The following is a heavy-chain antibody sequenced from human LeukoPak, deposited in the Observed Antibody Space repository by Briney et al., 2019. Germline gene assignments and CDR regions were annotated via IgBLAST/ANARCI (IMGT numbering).Heavy chain of an antibody. J-gene: IGHJ4*02. D-gene: IGHD3-10*01. CDR1: GFTFSSYA. Sequence: GGSLRLSCAASGFTFSSYAMSWVRQAPGKGLEWVSAISGSGGSTYYADSVKGRFTISRDNSKNTLYLQMNSLRAEDTAVYYCAKDPGHYYGSGSRFDYWGQGTLVTVSS. CDR2: ISGSGGST. CDR3: AKDPGHYYGSGSRFDY. V-gene: IGHV3-23*01.